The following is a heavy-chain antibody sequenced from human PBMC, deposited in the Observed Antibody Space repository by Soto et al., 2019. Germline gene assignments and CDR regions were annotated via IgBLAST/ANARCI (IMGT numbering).Heavy chain of an antibody. D-gene: IGHD3-3*01. CDR2: IYYSGST. V-gene: IGHV4-59*01. CDR3: ARAPYYGDYFDY. Sequence: SETLSLTCAVYGGSFSGYYWTWIRQPPGTGLEWIGYIYYSGSTNYNPSLKSRVTISVDTSKNQFSLKLSSVTAADTAVYYCARAPYYGDYFDYWGQGTLVTVSS. J-gene: IGHJ4*02. CDR1: GGSFSGYY.